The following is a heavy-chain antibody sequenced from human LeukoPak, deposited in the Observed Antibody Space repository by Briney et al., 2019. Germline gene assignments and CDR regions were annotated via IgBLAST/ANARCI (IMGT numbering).Heavy chain of an antibody. D-gene: IGHD5-18*01. V-gene: IGHV4-34*01. CDR3: ARQGYSYGYFYYYYGMDV. CDR1: GGSFSGYY. J-gene: IGHJ6*02. CDR2: INHSGST. Sequence: SETLSLTFAVYGGSFSGYYWSWIRQPPGKGLEWIGEINHSGSTNYNPSLKSRVTISVDTSKNQFSLKLSSVTAADTAVYYCARQGYSYGYFYYYYGMDVWGQGTTVTVSS.